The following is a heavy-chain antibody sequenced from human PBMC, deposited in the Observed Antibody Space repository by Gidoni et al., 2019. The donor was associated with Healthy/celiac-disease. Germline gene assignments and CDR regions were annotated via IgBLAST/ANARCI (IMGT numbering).Heavy chain of an antibody. CDR1: GFPFDDYA. J-gene: IGHJ3*02. D-gene: IGHD6-19*01. V-gene: IGHV3-9*01. CDR2: ISWNSGSI. Sequence: EVQLVESGGGLVQPGRSLRLSCAASGFPFDDYAMHWVRQAPGKGLEWVSGISWNSGSIGYADSVKGRFTISRDNAKNSLYLQMNSLRAEDTALYYCAKDTYSSGWYGDAFDIWGQGTMVTVSS. CDR3: AKDTYSSGWYGDAFDI.